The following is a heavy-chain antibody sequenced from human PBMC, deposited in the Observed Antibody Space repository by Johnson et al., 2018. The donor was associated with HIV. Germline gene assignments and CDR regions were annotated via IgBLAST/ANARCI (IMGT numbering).Heavy chain of an antibody. V-gene: IGHV3-66*01. D-gene: IGHD3-22*01. CDR2: IYSGGDT. CDR3: ARDSIPYVVVTLGAFDI. CDR1: GFTVSSNY. Sequence: VQLVESGGGLVQPGGSLRLSCVVSGFTVSSNYITWVRQAPGKGPEWVAVIYSGGDTYYADSVKGRFTISRDNSKNTLYLQMGSLRAEDMAVYYCARDSIPYVVVTLGAFDIWGQGTMVTVSS. J-gene: IGHJ3*02.